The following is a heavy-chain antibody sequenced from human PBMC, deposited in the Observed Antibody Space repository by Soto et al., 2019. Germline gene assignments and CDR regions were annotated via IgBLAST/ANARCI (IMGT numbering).Heavy chain of an antibody. CDR2: IYTSGST. D-gene: IGHD6-13*01. J-gene: IGHJ5*02. CDR3: ARAGNSSSSWYRPIFWFDP. V-gene: IGHV4-4*07. CDR1: CGSMIGYD. Sequence: SATLCRTRSFSCGSMIGYDWSLIRQAAGKGLEWIGRIYTSGSTNYNPSLKSRVTMSVDTSKNQFSLKLSSVTAADTAVYYCARAGNSSSSWYRPIFWFDPWGQGTLVTVSS.